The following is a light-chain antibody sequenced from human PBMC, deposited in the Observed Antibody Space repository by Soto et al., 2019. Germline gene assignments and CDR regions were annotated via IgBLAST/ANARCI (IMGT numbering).Light chain of an antibody. J-gene: IGKJ1*01. CDR2: GAS. CDR1: QSVSSN. CDR3: QHYNNLPRT. Sequence: EIVMTQSQATLSVSPGERATLSCRASQSVSSNLAWYQQKPGQAPRLLIYGASTRATGIPARFSGSGSGTEFTLTISSLQSEDFAVYYCQHYNNLPRTFGQGTKVEIK. V-gene: IGKV3-15*01.